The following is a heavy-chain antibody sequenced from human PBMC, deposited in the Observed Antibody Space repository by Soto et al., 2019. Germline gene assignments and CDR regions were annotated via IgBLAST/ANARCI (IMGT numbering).Heavy chain of an antibody. CDR1: GYPFTSYA. CDR3: ARADGTNGPLRLGYDY. Sequence: GSVKVSFKASGYPFTSYAMHWVRQAPGQRLEWMGWINACNGNTKYSQKFQGRVTITRDTSASTAYMELSSLRSEDTAVYYCARADGTNGPLRLGYDYWGQGTMVTVSS. J-gene: IGHJ4*02. V-gene: IGHV1-3*01. D-gene: IGHD4-17*01. CDR2: INACNGNT.